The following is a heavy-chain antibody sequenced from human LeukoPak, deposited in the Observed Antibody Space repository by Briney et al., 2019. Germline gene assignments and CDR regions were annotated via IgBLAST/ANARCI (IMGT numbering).Heavy chain of an antibody. D-gene: IGHD3-10*01. CDR1: GFTFSSYE. CDR3: AKDREITYYYGSGSLRGAPIFDY. Sequence: GGSLRLSCAASGFTFSSYEMNWVRQAPGKGLEWVSYISSSGSTIYYADSVKGRFTISRDNSKNTLYLQMNSLRAEDTAVYYCAKDREITYYYGSGSLRGAPIFDYWGQGTLVTVSS. J-gene: IGHJ4*02. CDR2: ISSSGSTI. V-gene: IGHV3-48*03.